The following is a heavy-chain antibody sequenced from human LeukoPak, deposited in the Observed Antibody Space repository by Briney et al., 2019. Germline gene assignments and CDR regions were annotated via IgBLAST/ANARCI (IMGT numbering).Heavy chain of an antibody. Sequence: PSETLSLTCTVSGGSISSSSYYWGWIRQPPGKGLEWIGSIYYSGSTYYNPSLKSRVTISVDTSKNQFSLKLSSVTAADTAVYYCARGGGYGSGSTVAYWGQGTLVTVSS. CDR3: ARGGGYGSGSTVAY. CDR2: IYYSGST. D-gene: IGHD3-10*01. CDR1: GGSISSSSYY. J-gene: IGHJ4*02. V-gene: IGHV4-39*07.